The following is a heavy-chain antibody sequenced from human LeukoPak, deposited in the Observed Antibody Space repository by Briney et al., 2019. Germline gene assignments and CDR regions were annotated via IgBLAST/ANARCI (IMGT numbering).Heavy chain of an antibody. CDR1: GYTFTGYY. J-gene: IGHJ5*02. CDR2: INFNSGGT. CDR3: ARDNTKFVSGSYFFDP. Sequence: ASVKVSCKASGYTFTGYYVHWVRQALGQGLEWMGWINFNSGGTNYAQNFQGRVTMTWDTSISTAYMELSRLRSDDTAVYYCARDNTKFVSGSYFFDPWGQGTLVTVSS. V-gene: IGHV1-2*02. D-gene: IGHD3-10*01.